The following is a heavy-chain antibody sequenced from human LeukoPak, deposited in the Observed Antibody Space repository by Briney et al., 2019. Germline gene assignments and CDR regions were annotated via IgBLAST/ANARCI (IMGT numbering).Heavy chain of an antibody. V-gene: IGHV1-8*01. D-gene: IGHD3-9*01. CDR2: MNPNSGNT. Sequence: GASVKVSCKASGYTFTSYDINLVRQSTGQGLEWMGWMNPNSGNTGYAQKFQGRVTMTRNTSISTAYMELSSLRSEDTAVYYCARSIIVPYDILTGYFDWGQGTLVTVSS. CDR1: GYTFTSYD. CDR3: ARSIIVPYDILTGYFD. J-gene: IGHJ4*02.